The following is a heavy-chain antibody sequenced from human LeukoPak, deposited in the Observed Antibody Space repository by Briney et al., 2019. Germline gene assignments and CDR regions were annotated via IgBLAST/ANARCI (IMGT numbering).Heavy chain of an antibody. V-gene: IGHV4-34*01. D-gene: IGHD4-17*01. CDR2: INHSGST. J-gene: IGHJ4*02. CDR1: GGSFSGYY. CDR3: AMTTVTTGFDY. Sequence: SETLSLTCAVYGGSFSGYYWSWIRQPPGRGLEWIGEINHSGSTNYNPSLKSRVTISVDTSKNQFSLKLSSVTAADTAVYYCAMTTVTTGFDYWGQGTLVTVSS.